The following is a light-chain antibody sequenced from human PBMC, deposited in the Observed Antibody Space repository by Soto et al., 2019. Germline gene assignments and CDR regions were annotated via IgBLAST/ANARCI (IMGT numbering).Light chain of an antibody. J-gene: IGLJ1*01. Sequence: QSVLTQPPSVSAAPGQKVAISCSGSSSNIGNNYVSWYQQLPGTAPKLLIFENNKRPSGIPDRFSASKSGTSATLAITGLQTGDAADYYCGTWDNSLSLPYVVGTGTKVT. CDR3: GTWDNSLSLPYV. CDR2: ENN. V-gene: IGLV1-51*02. CDR1: SSNIGNNY.